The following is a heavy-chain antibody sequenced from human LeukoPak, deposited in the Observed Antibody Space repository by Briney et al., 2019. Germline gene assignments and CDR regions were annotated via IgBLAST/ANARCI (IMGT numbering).Heavy chain of an antibody. Sequence: PSETLSLTCTVSGGSISSYYWSWIRQPPGKGLEWIGYIYYSGSTNFNPSLKSRVTILVDTSKNQYSLKLSSETAADTAVYYCARTKSGWYSSDYWGQGTLVSVSS. CDR3: ARTKSGWYSSDY. CDR2: IYYSGST. J-gene: IGHJ4*02. CDR1: GGSISSYY. V-gene: IGHV4-59*01. D-gene: IGHD6-19*01.